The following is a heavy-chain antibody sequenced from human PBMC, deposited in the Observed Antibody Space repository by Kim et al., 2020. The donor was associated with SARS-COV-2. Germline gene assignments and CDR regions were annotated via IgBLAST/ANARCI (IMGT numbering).Heavy chain of an antibody. J-gene: IGHJ4*02. CDR2: IYHSGST. Sequence: SETLSLTCTVSGYSISSGYYWGWIRQPPGKGLEWIGSIYHSGSTYYNPSLKSRVTISVDTSKNQFSLKLSSVTAADTAVYYCARDLKYYYDSSGYWFWGQGTLVTVSS. V-gene: IGHV4-38-2*02. CDR3: ARDLKYYYDSSGYWF. CDR1: GYSISSGYY. D-gene: IGHD3-22*01.